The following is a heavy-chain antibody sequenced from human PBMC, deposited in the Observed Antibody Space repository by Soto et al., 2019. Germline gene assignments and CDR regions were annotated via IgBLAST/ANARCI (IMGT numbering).Heavy chain of an antibody. CDR3: ARLGGMSTFGGVIRDPDY. CDR2: ISYSGST. CDR1: GDSISSSGYY. J-gene: IGHJ4*02. D-gene: IGHD3-16*02. Sequence: QLQLQESGPGLVKPSETLSLTCTVSGDSISSSGYYWGWIRQPPGKGLEWIGSISYSGSTYYNPSLKSRVTISVETSQNHFSLKLSAVTAADTAVYYCARLGGMSTFGGVIRDPDYWGQGTLVTVSS. V-gene: IGHV4-39*01.